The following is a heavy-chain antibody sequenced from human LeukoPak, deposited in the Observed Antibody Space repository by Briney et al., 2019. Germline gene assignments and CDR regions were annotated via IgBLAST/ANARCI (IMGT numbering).Heavy chain of an antibody. CDR2: ISGSGGST. V-gene: IGHV3-23*01. D-gene: IGHD4-23*01. J-gene: IGHJ4*02. CDR1: GFTFSNYG. CDR3: AKSRTVGTRDFDY. Sequence: GGSLRLSCAASGFTFSNYGMHWVRQAPGKGLEWVSAISGSGGSTYYADSVKGRFTISRDNSKNTLYLQMNSLRAEDTAVYYCAKSRTVGTRDFDYWGQGTLVTVSS.